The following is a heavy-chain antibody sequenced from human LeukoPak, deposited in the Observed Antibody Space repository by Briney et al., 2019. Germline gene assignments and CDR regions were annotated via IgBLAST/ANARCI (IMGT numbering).Heavy chain of an antibody. Sequence: ASVKVSCKASGYTFTSYGISWVRQAPGQGLEWMGWINPNSGVTNYAQKFQGRVTMTRDTSISTAYMEVSRLRSDDTAVYYCARDHAFDIWGQGTMVTVSS. CDR3: ARDHAFDI. J-gene: IGHJ3*02. V-gene: IGHV1-2*02. CDR2: INPNSGVT. CDR1: GYTFTSYG.